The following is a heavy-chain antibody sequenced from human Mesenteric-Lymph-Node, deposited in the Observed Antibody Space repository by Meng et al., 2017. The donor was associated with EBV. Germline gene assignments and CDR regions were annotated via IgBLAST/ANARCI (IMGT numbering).Heavy chain of an antibody. D-gene: IGHD3-10*01. CDR3: ASGGSGINFDY. Sequence: QVQPVQSGAEVKKPGASVKVSCKASGYRFNSYGISWVRQAPGQGLEWMGWISADNGNTIFAQKFQGRVTMTADSSTSTAYMEVTSLTSDDTAVYYCASGGSGINFDYWGQGTLVTVSS. V-gene: IGHV1-18*01. CDR1: GYRFNSYG. CDR2: ISADNGNT. J-gene: IGHJ4*02.